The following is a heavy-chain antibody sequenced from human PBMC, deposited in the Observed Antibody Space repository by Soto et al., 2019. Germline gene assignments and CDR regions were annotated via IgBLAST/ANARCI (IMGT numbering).Heavy chain of an antibody. Sequence: QVRLVKSGTEVKKPGASVKVACQASGYMFTSYYIHWVRQAPGQGLEWVGIINPSGGKTSSAQNFQGIVTLSSDTSTNTVYMEMSGLHSEDTAVYYCARDLKDPRLVTYYSYFGMDVWGQGTTVTVS. CDR3: ARDLKDPRLVTYYSYFGMDV. J-gene: IGHJ6*02. CDR1: GYMFTSYY. V-gene: IGHV1-46*01. CDR2: INPSGGKT. D-gene: IGHD5-18*01.